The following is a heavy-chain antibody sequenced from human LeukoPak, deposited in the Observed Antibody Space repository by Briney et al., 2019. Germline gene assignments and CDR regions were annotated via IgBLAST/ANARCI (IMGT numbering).Heavy chain of an antibody. J-gene: IGHJ4*02. CDR3: ARSPYYYDSNFDY. CDR2: ISGSGGST. CDR1: GFTFSSYA. Sequence: PGGSLRLSCAASGFTFSSYAMSWVRQAPGKGLEWVSAISGSGGSTYYADSVKGRFTISRDNSKNTLYLQMNSLRAEDTAVYYCARSPYYYDSNFDYWGQGTLVTVSS. D-gene: IGHD3-22*01. V-gene: IGHV3-23*01.